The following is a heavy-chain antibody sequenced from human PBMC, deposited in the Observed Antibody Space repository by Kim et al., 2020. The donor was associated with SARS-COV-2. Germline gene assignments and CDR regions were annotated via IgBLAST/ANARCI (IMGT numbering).Heavy chain of an antibody. D-gene: IGHD3-22*01. J-gene: IGHJ4*02. CDR3: AKSERITMIVMITLIDD. V-gene: IGHV3-23*01. Sequence: VKGRFTTSRNNSKNTLYMKMNSLRAEDTAVYYCAKSERITMIVMITLIDDWGQGTLVTVST.